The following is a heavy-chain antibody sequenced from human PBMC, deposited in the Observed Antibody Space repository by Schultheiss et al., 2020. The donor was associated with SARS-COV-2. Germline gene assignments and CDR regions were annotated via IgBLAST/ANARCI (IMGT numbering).Heavy chain of an antibody. CDR1: GYTFTSYG. Sequence: GESLKISCKASGYTFTSYGFSWVRQAPGQGLEWMGWITPYNGNRKSAEKFQDRVTMTTDTPTNTAYMELRSLRSDDTAVYYCARWVHSGSLYNSFDFWGQGTLVTVSS. D-gene: IGHD1-26*01. CDR3: ARWVHSGSLYNSFDF. J-gene: IGHJ4*02. CDR2: ITPYNGNR. V-gene: IGHV1-18*04.